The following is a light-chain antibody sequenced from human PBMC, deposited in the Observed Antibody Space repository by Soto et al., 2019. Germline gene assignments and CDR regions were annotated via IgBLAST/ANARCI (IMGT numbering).Light chain of an antibody. V-gene: IGKV1-33*01. CDR1: QDISNY. CDR2: DAS. J-gene: IGKJ4*01. Sequence: DIQMTQSPSSLSASVGDRVTITCQASQDISNYLNWYQQKPGKAPKLLIYDASNLETGVPSRFSGSGSGTEFTFTISSLQPEDNETYYCQQYDNLPLTFGGGTKVEIK. CDR3: QQYDNLPLT.